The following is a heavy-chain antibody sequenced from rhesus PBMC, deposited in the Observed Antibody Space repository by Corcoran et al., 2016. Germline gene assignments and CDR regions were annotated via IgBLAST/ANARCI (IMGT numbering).Heavy chain of an antibody. D-gene: IGHD2-21*01. CDR3: ARRYCTGSGCYAPYFDY. V-gene: IGHV2-174*01. CDR1: GFSISTSGMG. CDR2: NYWDDDK. Sequence: QVTLKESGPALVKPTQTLTLTCTFSGFSISTSGMGVGWIRQPPGKALEWLELNYWDDDKYSSTYLKSRLTSSKDTSKNQVVLTMTNMDPVDTATYYCARRYCTGSGCYAPYFDYWGQGVLVTVSS. J-gene: IGHJ4*01.